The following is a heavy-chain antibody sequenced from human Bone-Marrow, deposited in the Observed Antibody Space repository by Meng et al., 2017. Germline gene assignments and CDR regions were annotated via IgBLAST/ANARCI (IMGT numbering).Heavy chain of an antibody. J-gene: IGHJ6*02. CDR2: ISSSSSYI. Sequence: GGSLRLSCAASGFTFSSYSMNWVRQAPGKGLEWVSSISSSSSYIYYADSVKGRFTISRDNAKNSLYLQMNSLRAEDTAVYYCALIHRRINYGMDVWGQGTTVTVSS. CDR1: GFTFSSYS. CDR3: ALIHRRINYGMDV. V-gene: IGHV3-21*01. D-gene: IGHD1-14*01.